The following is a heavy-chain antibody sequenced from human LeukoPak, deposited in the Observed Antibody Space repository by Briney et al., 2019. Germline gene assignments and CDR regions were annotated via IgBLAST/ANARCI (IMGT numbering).Heavy chain of an antibody. V-gene: IGHV4-30-2*01. CDR2: IYHSGST. CDR3: ARGLDPNSSSSALHDY. D-gene: IGHD6-6*01. Sequence: PSETLSLTCAVSGGSISSGGYSWSWIRQPPGKGLEWIGYIYHSGSTYYNPSLKSRVTISVDTSKNQFSLKLSSVTAADTAVYYCARGLDPNSSSSALHDYWGQGTLVTVSS. J-gene: IGHJ4*02. CDR1: GGSISSGGYS.